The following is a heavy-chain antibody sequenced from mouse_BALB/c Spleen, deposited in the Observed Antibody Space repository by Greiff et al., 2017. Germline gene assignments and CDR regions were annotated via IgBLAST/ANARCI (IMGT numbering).Heavy chain of an antibody. D-gene: IGHD1-1*01. Sequence: QVQLQQSGPGLVAPSQSLSITCTVSGFSLTSYGVHWVRQPPGKGLEWLGVIWAGGSTNYNSALMSRLSISTDNSKSQVFLKMNSLQTADTAMYYCARDRGITTVVEDYFDYWGQGTTLTVSS. V-gene: IGHV2-9*02. CDR1: GFSLTSYG. CDR2: IWAGGST. J-gene: IGHJ2*01. CDR3: ARDRGITTVVEDYFDY.